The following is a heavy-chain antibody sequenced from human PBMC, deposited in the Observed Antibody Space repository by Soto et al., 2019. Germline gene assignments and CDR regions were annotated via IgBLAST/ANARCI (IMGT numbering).Heavy chain of an antibody. CDR3: ARGEIFQEMDV. V-gene: IGHV3-11*06. CDR2: ISSSSSYT. Sequence: GGSLRLSCAASGFTFSDYYMSWIRQAPGKGLEWVSYISSSSSYTNYADSVKGRFTISRDNAKSSLYLQMNSLRAEDTAVYYCARGEIFQEMDVWGQGTTVTVSS. CDR1: GFTFSDYY. D-gene: IGHD3-9*01. J-gene: IGHJ6*02.